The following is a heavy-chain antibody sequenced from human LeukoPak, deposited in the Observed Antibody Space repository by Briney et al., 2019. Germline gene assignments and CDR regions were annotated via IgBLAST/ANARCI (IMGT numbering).Heavy chain of an antibody. CDR2: IYYSGST. CDR1: GGSIRSSYYY. J-gene: IGHJ4*02. V-gene: IGHV4-61*01. CDR3: ARNSMVRGGFDY. D-gene: IGHD3-10*01. Sequence: PSETLSLTCTVSGGSIRSSYYYWSWIRQPPGKGLEWIGYIYYSGSTNYNPSLKSRVTISVDTSKNQFSLKLSSVTAADTAVYYCARNSMVRGGFDYWGQGTLVTVSS.